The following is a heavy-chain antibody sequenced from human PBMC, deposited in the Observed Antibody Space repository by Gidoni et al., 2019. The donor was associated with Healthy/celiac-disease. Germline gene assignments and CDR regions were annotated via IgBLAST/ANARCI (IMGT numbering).Heavy chain of an antibody. Sequence: QVQLVQSGAEVKKPGASVKVSCKASGYTFTGYYMHWVRQAPGQGLEWMGWINPNSGGTNYAQKFQGRVTMTRDTSISTAYMELSRLRSDDTAVYYCARDYRAAAGEETIDYWGQGTLVTVSS. J-gene: IGHJ4*02. V-gene: IGHV1-2*02. CDR3: ARDYRAAAGEETIDY. CDR1: GYTFTGYY. D-gene: IGHD6-13*01. CDR2: INPNSGGT.